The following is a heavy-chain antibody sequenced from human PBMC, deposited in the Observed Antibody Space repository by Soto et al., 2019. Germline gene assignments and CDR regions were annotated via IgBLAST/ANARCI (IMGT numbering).Heavy chain of an antibody. D-gene: IGHD1-1*01. V-gene: IGHV3-64D*06. CDR2: ISSNGGST. CDR1: GFTFSSYA. J-gene: IGHJ5*02. Sequence: GGSLRLSCSASGFTFSSYAMHWVRQAPGKGLEYVSAISSNGGSTYYADSVKGRSTISRDNSKNTLYLQMSSLRAEDTAVYYCVEPFRLQLERAINWFDPWGQGTLVTVSS. CDR3: VEPFRLQLERAINWFDP.